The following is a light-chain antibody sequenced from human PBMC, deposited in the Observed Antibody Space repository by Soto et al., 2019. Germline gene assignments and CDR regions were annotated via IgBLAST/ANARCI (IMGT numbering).Light chain of an antibody. CDR3: RSYDSSLSGSVV. J-gene: IGLJ2*01. Sequence: VAVSFTRSSSNIGAGYDVHWYQQLPGTAPKLLIYGNSNRPSGVPDRFSGSKSGTSASLAITGLQAEAEADYYCRSYDSSLSGSVVFGGGTK. V-gene: IGLV1-40*01. CDR2: GNS. CDR1: SSNIGAGYD.